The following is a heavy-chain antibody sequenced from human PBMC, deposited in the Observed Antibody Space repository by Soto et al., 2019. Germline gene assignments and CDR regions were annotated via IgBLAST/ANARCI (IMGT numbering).Heavy chain of an antibody. D-gene: IGHD5-12*01. Sequence: PSETLSLTCTVSGGSISSSSYYWGWIRQPPGKGLEWIGSIYYSGSTYYNPSLKSRVTISVDTSKNQFSLKLSSVTAADTAVYYCARHSPSCYDYYFDYWGQGTLVTVSS. CDR1: GGSISSSSYY. CDR2: IYYSGST. V-gene: IGHV4-39*01. CDR3: ARHSPSCYDYYFDY. J-gene: IGHJ4*02.